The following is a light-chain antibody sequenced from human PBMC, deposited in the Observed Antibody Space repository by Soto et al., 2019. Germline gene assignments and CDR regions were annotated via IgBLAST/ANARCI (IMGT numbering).Light chain of an antibody. CDR2: AAS. J-gene: IGKJ1*01. CDR1: QGISSW. Sequence: EIQMTHSPSSVSASVGDRVTRSCRASQGISSWLAWYQQKPGKAPKLLXYAASSLQSGVPSRFSGSGSGTDFTLTISSLKTEDFATYDCQQANSFPWTFGQGTKVDI. CDR3: QQANSFPWT. V-gene: IGKV1-12*01.